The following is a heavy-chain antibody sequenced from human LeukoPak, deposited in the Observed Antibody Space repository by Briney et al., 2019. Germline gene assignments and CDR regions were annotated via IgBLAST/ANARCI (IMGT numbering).Heavy chain of an antibody. J-gene: IGHJ5*02. Sequence: SETLSLTCTVSGGSISGYFWSWIRQPPGKGLEFIGYIYYTGSTNYSPSLRSRVAISVDTSKNQFSLKLSSVTAADTAVYYCAKFATVTNPNWLDPWGQGTLVTVSS. D-gene: IGHD4-11*01. CDR2: IYYTGST. CDR1: GGSISGYF. V-gene: IGHV4-59*01. CDR3: AKFATVTNPNWLDP.